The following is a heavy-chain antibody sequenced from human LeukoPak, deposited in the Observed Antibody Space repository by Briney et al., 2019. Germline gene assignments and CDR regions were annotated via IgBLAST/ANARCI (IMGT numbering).Heavy chain of an antibody. CDR3: VRDKEEGSNTGSVFDV. CDR1: GFTFSSYW. CDR2: IKEDGGEI. Sequence: GGSLRLSCAASGFTFSSYWMSWARQAPGKGREGVANIKEDGGEIYYVDSVKGRFTISRDNAKKSLYLEMNSLGVEDTAVYYCVRDKEEGSNTGSVFDVWGQGTMVTVSS. D-gene: IGHD1-26*01. V-gene: IGHV3-7*01. J-gene: IGHJ3*01.